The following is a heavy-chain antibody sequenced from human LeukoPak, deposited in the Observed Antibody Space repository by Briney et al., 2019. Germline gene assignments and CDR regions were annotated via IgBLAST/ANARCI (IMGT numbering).Heavy chain of an antibody. CDR2: IRYDGSNK. Sequence: GGSLRLSCAASGFTFSSYGMHWVRQAPGKGLEWVAFIRYDGSNKYYADSVKGRFTISRDNSKNTLYLQMNSLRAEDTAVYYCAKGSRSNVDIVAPLDYWGQGTLVTVSS. CDR3: AKGSRSNVDIVAPLDY. V-gene: IGHV3-30*02. J-gene: IGHJ4*02. CDR1: GFTFSSYG. D-gene: IGHD5-12*01.